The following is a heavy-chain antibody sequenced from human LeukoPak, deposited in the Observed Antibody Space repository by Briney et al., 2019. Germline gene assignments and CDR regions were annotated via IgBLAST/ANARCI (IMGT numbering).Heavy chain of an antibody. CDR2: IYYSGST. CDR3: AREIFGGDWANDAFDI. CDR1: GGSISSYY. V-gene: IGHV4-59*01. D-gene: IGHD2-21*02. Sequence: SETLSLTCTVSGGSISSYYWSWIRQTPGKGLEWIGYIYYSGSTNYNPSLKSRVTISVDTSKNQFSLKLSSVTAADTAVYYCAREIFGGDWANDAFDIWGQGTMVTVSS. J-gene: IGHJ3*02.